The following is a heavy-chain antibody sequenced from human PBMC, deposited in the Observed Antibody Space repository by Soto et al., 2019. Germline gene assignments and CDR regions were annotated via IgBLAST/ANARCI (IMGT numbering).Heavy chain of an antibody. V-gene: IGHV1-8*01. CDR3: ARVRRGLWATARKALCFYGMDV. J-gene: IGHJ6*02. CDR1: GYTFTSYD. Sequence: ASVKVSCKASGYTFTSYDINWVRQATGQGLEWMGWMNPNSGNTGYAQKFQGRVTMTRNTSISTAYLALSSLSSEDTAVSYCARVRRGLWATARKALCFYGMDVGCQGTTVTVSS. CDR2: MNPNSGNT. D-gene: IGHD5-18*01.